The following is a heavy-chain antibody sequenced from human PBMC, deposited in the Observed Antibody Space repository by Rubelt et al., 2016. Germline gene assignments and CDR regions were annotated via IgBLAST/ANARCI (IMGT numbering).Heavy chain of an antibody. CDR1: GFPFTSFW. Sequence: EVQLLESGGDLVQPGGSLRLSCAASGFPFTSFWMSWVRQAPGKGLEWVANINQDGSEKYYVDSVKGRFTISRDNAKNSLYLQMNSLRAEDTAGYYCARDRAVAGTWGQGTLVTVSS. CDR2: INQDGSEK. D-gene: IGHD6-19*01. J-gene: IGHJ4*02. CDR3: ARDRAVAGT. V-gene: IGHV3-7*01.